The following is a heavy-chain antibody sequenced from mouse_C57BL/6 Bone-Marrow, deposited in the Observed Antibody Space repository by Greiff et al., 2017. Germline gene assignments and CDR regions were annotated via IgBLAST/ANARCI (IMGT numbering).Heavy chain of an antibody. D-gene: IGHD6-5*01. CDR3: ARSLPTFFDY. CDR2: IYPGDGDT. Sequence: VQLQLSGPELVKPGASVKISCKASGYAFSSSWMNWVKQRPGKGLEWIGRIYPGDGDTNYNGKFKGKATLTADKSSSTAYMQLSSLTSEDSAVYFCARSLPTFFDYWGQGTTLTVSS. V-gene: IGHV1-82*01. J-gene: IGHJ2*01. CDR1: GYAFSSSW.